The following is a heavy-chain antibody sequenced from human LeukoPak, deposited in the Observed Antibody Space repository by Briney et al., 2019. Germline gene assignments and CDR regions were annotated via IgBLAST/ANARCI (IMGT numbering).Heavy chain of an antibody. D-gene: IGHD4-11*01. CDR3: ARDLYRDSLPVSWFDP. CDR2: ISDYNGNT. CDR1: GYTFTSYG. V-gene: IGHV1-18*01. J-gene: IGHJ5*02. Sequence: GASVKVSCKASGYTFTSYGISWVRQAPGQGLEWMGWISDYNGNTNYAQKLQGSITMTTDTSTSTAYMELRSLRSDDTAVYYCARDLYRDSLPVSWFDPWGQGTLVTVSS.